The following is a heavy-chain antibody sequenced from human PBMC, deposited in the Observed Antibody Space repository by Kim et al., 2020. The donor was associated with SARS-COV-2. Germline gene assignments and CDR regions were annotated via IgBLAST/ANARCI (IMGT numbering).Heavy chain of an antibody. D-gene: IGHD3-22*01. CDR1: GGSFSGYY. J-gene: IGHJ4*02. CDR3: ARGLGYYDSSGYYAY. Sequence: ETLSLTCAVYGGSFSGYYWSWIRQPPGRGLEWIGEINHSGSTNYIPSLKSRVTISLYTSKNQFSLKLNSVTAADTAVYYCARGLGYYDSSGYYAYWGQGTLVTVSS. CDR2: INHSGST. V-gene: IGHV4-34*01.